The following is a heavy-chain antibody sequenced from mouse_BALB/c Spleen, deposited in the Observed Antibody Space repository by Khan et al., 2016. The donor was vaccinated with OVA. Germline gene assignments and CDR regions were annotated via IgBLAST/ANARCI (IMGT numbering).Heavy chain of an antibody. CDR3: ARDDYFVGDAMDY. D-gene: IGHD2-4*01. CDR1: GYTFTTYY. Sequence: QVQLQQSGPELVKPGASVRISCKASGYTFTTYYIHWVRQRPGQGLEWIGWIYPGNVNTKYNERFKGQATLTADKSSSTAYIHLSSLTSEDSAVYFCARDDYFVGDAMDYWGQGTSVTVSS. CDR2: IYPGNVNT. V-gene: IGHV1S56*01. J-gene: IGHJ4*01.